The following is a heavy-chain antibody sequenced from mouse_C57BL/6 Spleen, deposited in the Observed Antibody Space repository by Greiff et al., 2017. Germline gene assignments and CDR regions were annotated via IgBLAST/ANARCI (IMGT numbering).Heavy chain of an antibody. D-gene: IGHD1-1*01. V-gene: IGHV5-17*01. J-gene: IGHJ1*03. CDR2: ISSGSSTI. CDR3: ARGYYGSSYEGWYFDV. CDR1: GFTFSDYG. Sequence: EVMLVESGGGLVKPGGSLKLSCAASGFTFSDYGMHWVRQAPEKGLEWVAYISSGSSTIYYADTVKGRFTISRDNAKNTLFLQMTSLRSEDTAMYYCARGYYGSSYEGWYFDVWGTGTTVTVSS.